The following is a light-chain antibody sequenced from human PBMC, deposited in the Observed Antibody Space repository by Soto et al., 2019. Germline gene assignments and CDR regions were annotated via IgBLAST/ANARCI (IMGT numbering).Light chain of an antibody. J-gene: IGKJ4*01. V-gene: IGKV3-20*01. CDR1: QSVSRS. CDR3: QQYNSSPPLT. CDR2: AAS. Sequence: EIVLTQSPGTLSLSPGERATISCRASQSVSRSLAWYQQKPGQAPRLLIYAASSRDTGIPDRFSGSGSGTDFTLTISRLEPEDFAVYYCQQYNSSPPLTFGGGTKVEIK.